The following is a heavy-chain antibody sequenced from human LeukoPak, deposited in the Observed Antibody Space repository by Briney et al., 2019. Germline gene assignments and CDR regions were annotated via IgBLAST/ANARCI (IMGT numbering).Heavy chain of an antibody. CDR2: ISGSGCNT. D-gene: IGHD2-21*02. Sequence: GGSLRLSCAASGFTFSSYAMSWVRQARGRGLEGVSAISGSGCNTYYADSVKGRFTISRDNSKNTLYLQMNSLRAEDTAVYSGANREIAYCGGDCYQSFDYWDQGTLVTVSA. V-gene: IGHV3-23*01. CDR1: GFTFSSYA. J-gene: IGHJ4*02. CDR3: ANREIAYCGGDCYQSFDY.